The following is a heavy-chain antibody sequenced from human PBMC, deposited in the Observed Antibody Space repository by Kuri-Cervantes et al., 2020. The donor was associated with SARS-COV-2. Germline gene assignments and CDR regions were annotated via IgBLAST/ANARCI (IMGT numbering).Heavy chain of an antibody. CDR2: IYYSGST. CDR3: ARRSFSYYYMDV. Sequence: SETLSLTCTVSGGSISSHYWSWIRQLPGKGLEWIGYIYYSGSTNYNPSLKSRVTISVDTSKNQFSLKLSSVTAADTAVYYCARRSFSYYYMDVWGKGTTVTVSS. V-gene: IGHV4-59*11. D-gene: IGHD3-16*02. J-gene: IGHJ6*03. CDR1: GGSISSHY.